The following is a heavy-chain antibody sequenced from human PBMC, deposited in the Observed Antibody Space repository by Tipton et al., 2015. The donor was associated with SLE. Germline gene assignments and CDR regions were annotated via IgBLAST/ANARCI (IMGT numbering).Heavy chain of an antibody. J-gene: IGHJ2*01. CDR3: TRDPTAYCGGDGYVWYFDL. V-gene: IGHV3-49*04. D-gene: IGHD2-21*02. CDR2: IRSKAYGGTT. CDR1: GFTFGDYA. Sequence: SLRLSCTASGFTFGDYAMSWVRQAPGKGLEWVGFIRSKAYGGTTEYAASVKGRFTISRDDSKSIAYLQMNSLKTEDTAVYYCTRDPTAYCGGDGYVWYFDLWGRGTLVTVSS.